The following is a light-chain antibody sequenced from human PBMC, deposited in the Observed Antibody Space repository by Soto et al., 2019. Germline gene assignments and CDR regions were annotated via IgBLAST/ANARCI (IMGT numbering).Light chain of an antibody. Sequence: QSVLTQPPSVSEAPGQRVTISCTGSSSNIGAGYEAHWYQQVPGTAPKLLIYENNNRPSGVPDRFSGSKSGTSASLAITGLQAEDEAEYYCQSYDSRLSGYVFGTGTKLTVI. J-gene: IGLJ1*01. V-gene: IGLV1-40*01. CDR2: ENN. CDR3: QSYDSRLSGYV. CDR1: SSNIGAGYE.